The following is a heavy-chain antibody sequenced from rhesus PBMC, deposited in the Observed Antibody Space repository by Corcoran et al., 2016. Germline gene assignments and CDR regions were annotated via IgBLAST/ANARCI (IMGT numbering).Heavy chain of an antibody. Sequence: QVQLQASGPGLVKPSETLSLTCAVSGYSITSGYGWSWLRQPPGRGLEWIGYMSYCGTSYYTPSFESRVTISIDTSKNQFSLKLSSVTAADTAVYYCARRTYGSWSGNYFDFWGQGVLVTVSS. D-gene: IGHD6-13*01. CDR3: ARRTYGSWSGNYFDF. CDR2: MSYCGTS. J-gene: IGHJ4*01. CDR1: GYSITSGYG. V-gene: IGHV4-127*01.